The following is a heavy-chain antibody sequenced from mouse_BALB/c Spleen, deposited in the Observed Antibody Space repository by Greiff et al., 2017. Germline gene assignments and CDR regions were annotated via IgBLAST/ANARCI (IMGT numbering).Heavy chain of an antibody. D-gene: IGHD1-1*01. Sequence: VQLVESGPGLVAPSQTLSITCTVSGFSLTSYDISWVRQPPGKGLEWLGVIWTGGGTNYNSAFMSRLSISKDNSKSHVFLKMNSLQTDDTAIYYCVRDPGLYYGYAMDYWGQGTSVTVSS. CDR3: VRDPGLYYGYAMDY. J-gene: IGHJ4*01. CDR2: IWTGGGT. CDR1: GFSLTSYD. V-gene: IGHV2-9-2*01.